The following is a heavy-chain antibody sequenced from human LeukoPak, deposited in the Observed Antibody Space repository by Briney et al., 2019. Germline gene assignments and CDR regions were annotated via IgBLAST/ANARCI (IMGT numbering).Heavy chain of an antibody. CDR3: VTKGETL. CDR2: ISSTYI. Sequence: GGSLRLSCATSGFTFSTYSMHWVRQAPGKGLEWVSSISSTYIYYADSVKGRFTISRDNSRNTLYLQMNSLRVEDTAIYYCVTKGETLWGQGTLVTVSS. J-gene: IGHJ4*02. D-gene: IGHD1-26*01. V-gene: IGHV3-21*01. CDR1: GFTFSTYS.